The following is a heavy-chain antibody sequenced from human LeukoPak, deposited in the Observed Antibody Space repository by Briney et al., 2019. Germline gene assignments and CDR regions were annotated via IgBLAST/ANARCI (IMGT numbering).Heavy chain of an antibody. CDR1: GFTFSSYS. J-gene: IGHJ4*02. CDR3: AREPTYSSSWYTNCDY. D-gene: IGHD6-13*01. Sequence: GGSLRLSCAASGFTFSSYSMNWVRQAPGKGLEWVSSISSSSSYIYYADSVKGRFTISRDNAKNSLYLQMSSLRAEDTAVYYCAREPTYSSSWYTNCDYWGQGTLVTVSS. CDR2: ISSSSSYI. V-gene: IGHV3-21*01.